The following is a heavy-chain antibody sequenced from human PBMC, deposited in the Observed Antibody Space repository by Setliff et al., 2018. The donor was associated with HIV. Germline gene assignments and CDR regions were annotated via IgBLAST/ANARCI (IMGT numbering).Heavy chain of an antibody. D-gene: IGHD5-12*01. J-gene: IGHJ4*02. CDR3: APIRDGYNYFFDQ. CDR2: INWNGGIT. V-gene: IGHV3-20*04. Sequence: GESLKISCAASGFTFDDYAMSWVRQLPGKGLEWVSGINWNGGITAYADSVKGRFTISRDNSKNTLYLQMNSLRAEDTAIYYCAPIRDGYNYFFDQWGQGTLVTVSS. CDR1: GFTFDDYA.